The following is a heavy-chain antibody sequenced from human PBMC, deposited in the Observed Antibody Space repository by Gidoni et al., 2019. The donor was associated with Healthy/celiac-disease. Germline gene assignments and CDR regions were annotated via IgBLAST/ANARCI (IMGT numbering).Heavy chain of an antibody. CDR3: AKESSSGDFDY. CDR2: ISWDGGST. V-gene: IGHV3-43*01. J-gene: IGHJ4*02. Sequence: EVQLVESGGVVVKPGGSLRLSCAAYGFTFDDYTMHWVRQAPGKGLEWVSLISWDGGSTYYADSVKGRFTISRDNSKNSLYLQMNSLRTEDTALYYCAKESSSGDFDYWGQGTLVTVSS. CDR1: GFTFDDYT. D-gene: IGHD6-19*01.